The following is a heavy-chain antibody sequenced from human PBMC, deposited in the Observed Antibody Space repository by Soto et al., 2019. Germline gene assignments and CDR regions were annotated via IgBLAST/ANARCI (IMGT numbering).Heavy chain of an antibody. D-gene: IGHD2-15*01. CDR1: GGTFSSYA. V-gene: IGHV1-69*13. CDR2: IIPIFGTA. CDR3: ANRFRGYCSGGSCPNREYFQH. J-gene: IGHJ1*01. Sequence: GASVKVSCKASGGTFSSYAISWVRQAPGQGLEWMGGIIPIFGTANYAQKFQGRVTITADESTSTAYMELSSLRSEDTAVYYCANRFRGYCSGGSCPNREYFQHWGQGTLVTVSS.